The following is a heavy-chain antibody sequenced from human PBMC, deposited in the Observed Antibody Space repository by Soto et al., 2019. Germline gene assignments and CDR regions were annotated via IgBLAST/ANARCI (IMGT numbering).Heavy chain of an antibody. J-gene: IGHJ4*02. CDR1: GVSISSSSYY. D-gene: IGHD5-12*01. V-gene: IGHV4-39*01. Sequence: SETLSLTCTVSGVSISSSSYYWDWIRQPPGKGLEWIGSIYYSGSTYYNPSLKSRVTISVDTSKNQFSLNLSSVTAADTAVYYCARRRLRGYSGYDWGYFDYWGQGTLVTVLL. CDR3: ARRRLRGYSGYDWGYFDY. CDR2: IYYSGST.